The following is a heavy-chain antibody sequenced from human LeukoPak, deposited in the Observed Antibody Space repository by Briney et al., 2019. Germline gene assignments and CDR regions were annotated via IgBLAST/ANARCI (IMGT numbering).Heavy chain of an antibody. CDR3: ARDRIAVAGSDPDAFDI. Sequence: GGSLRLSCAASGFTFSSYSMNWVRQAPGKGLEWVSSISSSSSYIYYADSVKGRFTISRDNAKNSLYLQMNSLRAEDTAVYYCARDRIAVAGSDPDAFDIWGQGTMVTVSS. CDR1: GFTFSSYS. CDR2: ISSSSSYI. V-gene: IGHV3-21*01. J-gene: IGHJ3*02. D-gene: IGHD6-19*01.